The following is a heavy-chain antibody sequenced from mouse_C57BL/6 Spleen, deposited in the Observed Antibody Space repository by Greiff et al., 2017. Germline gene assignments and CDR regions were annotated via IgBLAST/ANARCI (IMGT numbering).Heavy chain of an antibody. CDR1: GYTFTDYN. J-gene: IGHJ3*01. CDR3: ARGITTVVAPFAY. CDR2: INPNNGGT. V-gene: IGHV1-22*01. D-gene: IGHD1-1*01. Sequence: EVQLQQSGPELVKPGASVKMSCKASGYTFTDYNMHWVKQSHGKSLEWIGYINPNNGGTSYNQKFKGKATLTVNKSSSTAYMGLRSLTSEDSAVYYCARGITTVVAPFAYWGQGTLVTVSA.